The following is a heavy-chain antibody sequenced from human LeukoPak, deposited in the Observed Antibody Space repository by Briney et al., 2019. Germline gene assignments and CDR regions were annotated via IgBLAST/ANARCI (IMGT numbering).Heavy chain of an antibody. V-gene: IGHV3-30*02. Sequence: PGGSLRLSCAASGFTFSSYGMHWVRQAPGKGLEWVAFIRYDGSNKYYADSVKGRFTISRDNSKNTLYLQMNSLRAEDTAVYCCATLVVVAATSFDYWGQGTLVTVSS. CDR1: GFTFSSYG. D-gene: IGHD2-15*01. CDR2: IRYDGSNK. J-gene: IGHJ4*02. CDR3: ATLVVVAATSFDY.